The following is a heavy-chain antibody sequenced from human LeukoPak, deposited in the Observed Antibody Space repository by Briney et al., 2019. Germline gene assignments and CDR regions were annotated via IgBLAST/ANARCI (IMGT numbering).Heavy chain of an antibody. CDR2: ISSSSSTV. CDR1: GFTFSRYS. J-gene: IGHJ4*02. D-gene: IGHD3-10*01. CDR3: ARAQTYYGSGSYLY. Sequence: GGSLRLSCAASGFTFSRYSMNWVRQAPGKGLEWVSYISSSSSTVYYADSLKGRFTISRDNAKNSLYLQMNSLRDEDTAVYYCARAQTYYGSGSYLYWGQGTLVTVST. V-gene: IGHV3-48*02.